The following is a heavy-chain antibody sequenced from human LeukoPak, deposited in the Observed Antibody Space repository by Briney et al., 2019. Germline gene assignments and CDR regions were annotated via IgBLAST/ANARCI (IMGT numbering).Heavy chain of an antibody. J-gene: IGHJ4*02. V-gene: IGHV3-15*01. CDR1: GFTFSNAW. Sequence: GGSLRLSCAASGFTFSNAWMSWVRQAPGKGLEWASRIKSKIDGGTTDYAALVKGRFTISRDDSKNMLYLQMNSLKTEDTAVYYCTTGPLMEAPGTDYWGQGTLVTVSS. D-gene: IGHD1-1*01. CDR3: TTGPLMEAPGTDY. CDR2: IKSKIDGGTT.